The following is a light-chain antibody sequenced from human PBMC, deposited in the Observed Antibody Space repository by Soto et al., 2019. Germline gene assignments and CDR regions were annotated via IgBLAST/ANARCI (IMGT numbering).Light chain of an antibody. V-gene: IGLV2-14*01. CDR1: SSDVGGYNY. J-gene: IGLJ1*01. Sequence: QSVLTQPASVSGSPGRSITISCTGTSSDVGGYNYVSWYQQHPGKAPKLIIYAVTNRPSGVSIRFSGSKSGNTASLTISGLQAEDEADYYCCSYTSSTTYVFGPGTKVTVL. CDR2: AVT. CDR3: CSYTSSTTYV.